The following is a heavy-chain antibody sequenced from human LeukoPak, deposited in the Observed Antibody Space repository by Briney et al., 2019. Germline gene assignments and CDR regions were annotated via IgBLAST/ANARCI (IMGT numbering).Heavy chain of an antibody. V-gene: IGHV4-39*01. D-gene: IGHD5-12*01. CDR3: ARFPWMSWYFDY. CDR1: GGSISSSSYY. J-gene: IGHJ4*02. Sequence: SETLSLTCTVSGGSISSSSYYWGWIRQPPGKGLEWIGSIYYSGSTYYNPSLKSRVTISVDTSKNQFSLKLSSVTAADTAVYYCARFPWMSWYFDYWGQGTLVTVSS. CDR2: IYYSGST.